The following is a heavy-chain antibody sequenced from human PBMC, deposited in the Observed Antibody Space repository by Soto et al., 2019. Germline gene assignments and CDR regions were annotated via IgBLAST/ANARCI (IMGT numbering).Heavy chain of an antibody. D-gene: IGHD2-15*01. J-gene: IGHJ4*01. CDR1: GGSISSFY. CDR3: ARAHAPTLPFDS. Sequence: PSETLSLTCTVSGGSISSFYWSWIRQPAGKGLEWIGRIYSGGRNNYNPSLKSRVTMSVDTSKNQFSLSLDSVTAADTAVYFCARAHAPTLPFDSWGQGTLVTVS. V-gene: IGHV4-4*07. CDR2: IYSGGRN.